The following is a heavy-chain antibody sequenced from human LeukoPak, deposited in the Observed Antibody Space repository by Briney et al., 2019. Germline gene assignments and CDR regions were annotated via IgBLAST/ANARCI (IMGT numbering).Heavy chain of an antibody. D-gene: IGHD6-13*01. J-gene: IGHJ4*02. V-gene: IGHV3-30-3*01. CDR2: ISYDGSNK. CDR1: GFTFSSYA. Sequence: PGGSVRLSCAASGFTFSSYAMQGARQARGKGVEWVAVISYDGSNKYYADSVKSRFTISRDNSKNTLYLQMNSLRAEDTAVYYCAGEKLAAAAFDYWGQGTLVTVSS. CDR3: AGEKLAAAAFDY.